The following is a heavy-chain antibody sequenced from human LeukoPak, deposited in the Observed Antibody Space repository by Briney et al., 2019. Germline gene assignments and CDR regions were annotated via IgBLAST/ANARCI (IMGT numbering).Heavy chain of an antibody. J-gene: IGHJ4*02. Sequence: GGSLRLSCAASGFTFSTYAMSWVRQAPGKGLEWVSTLSGSGAYTYYADSVKGRFTISRDNSKNTLYLQMNSLRAEDTAVYYCARDRRITMVRGVYFDWGQGTLVTVSS. D-gene: IGHD3-10*01. V-gene: IGHV3-23*01. CDR3: ARDRRITMVRGVYFD. CDR1: GFTFSTYA. CDR2: LSGSGAYT.